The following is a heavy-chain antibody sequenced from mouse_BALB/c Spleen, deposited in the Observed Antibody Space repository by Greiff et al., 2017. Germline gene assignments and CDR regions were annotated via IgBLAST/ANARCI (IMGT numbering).Heavy chain of an antibody. CDR2: ISSGGST. Sequence: EVQVVESGGGLVKPGGSLKLSCAASGFTFSSYAMSWVRQTPEKRLEWVASISSGGSTYYPDSVKGRFTISRDNARNILYLQMSSLRSEDTAMYYCAREGNSYYFDYWGQGTTLTVSS. CDR1: GFTFSSYA. J-gene: IGHJ2*01. CDR3: AREGNSYYFDY. V-gene: IGHV5-6-5*01.